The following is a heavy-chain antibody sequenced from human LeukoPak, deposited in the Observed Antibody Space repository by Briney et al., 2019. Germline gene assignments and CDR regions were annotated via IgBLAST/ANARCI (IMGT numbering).Heavy chain of an antibody. CDR2: ISAYNGNT. CDR3: ARLTQRAFWSSGWYWVHDY. Sequence: ASVKVSCKASGYTFTSYGISWVRQAPGQGLEWVGWISAYNGNTNYAQKLQGRVTMTTDTSTSTAYMELRSLRSDDTAVYYCARLTQRAFWSSGWYWVHDYWGQGTLVTVSS. J-gene: IGHJ4*02. D-gene: IGHD6-19*01. CDR1: GYTFTSYG. V-gene: IGHV1-18*01.